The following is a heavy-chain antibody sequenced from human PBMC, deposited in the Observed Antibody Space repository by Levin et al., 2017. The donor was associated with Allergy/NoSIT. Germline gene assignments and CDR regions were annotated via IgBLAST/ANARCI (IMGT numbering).Heavy chain of an antibody. V-gene: IGHV3-30*18. CDR3: AKVLCAGGSCYHNPLVFDP. CDR2: ISYDGSNK. CDR1: GFTFSSYG. J-gene: IGHJ5*02. D-gene: IGHD2-15*01. Sequence: GGSLRLSCAASGFTFSSYGMHWVRQAPGKGLEWVAVISYDGSNKYYADSVKGRFTISRDNSKNTLYLQMNSLRAEDTAVYYCAKVLCAGGSCYHNPLVFDPWGQGTLVTVSS.